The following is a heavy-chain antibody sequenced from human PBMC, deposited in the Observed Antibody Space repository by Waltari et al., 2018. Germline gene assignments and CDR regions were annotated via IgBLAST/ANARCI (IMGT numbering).Heavy chain of an antibody. J-gene: IGHJ4*02. CDR1: GYTFTSYD. D-gene: IGHD4-17*01. CDR2: RNPRSGNT. Sequence: QVQLVQSGAEVKKPGASVKVSCKASGYTFTSYDINWVRQATGQGLEWRGWRNPRSGNTDYAQKFQSRITITRNTSISTADMGLSSLKSEDTAVYYCARTVTTHFNFDYWGQGTLVTVSS. CDR3: ARTVTTHFNFDY. V-gene: IGHV1-8*03.